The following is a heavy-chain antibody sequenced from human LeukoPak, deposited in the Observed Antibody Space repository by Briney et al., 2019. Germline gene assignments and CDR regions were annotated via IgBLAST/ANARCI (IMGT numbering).Heavy chain of an antibody. J-gene: IGHJ6*03. CDR3: GTGTTSSSWYGYYYYYYMDV. D-gene: IGHD6-13*01. CDR1: GYTFTGYY. CDR2: INPNSGGT. Sequence: ASVKVSCKASGYTFTGYYMHWVRQAPGQGLEWMGWINPNSGGTNYAQKFQGRVTMTRDTSISTAYMELSRLRSDDTAVYYCGTGTTSSSWYGYYYYYYMDVWGKGTTVTISS. V-gene: IGHV1-2*02.